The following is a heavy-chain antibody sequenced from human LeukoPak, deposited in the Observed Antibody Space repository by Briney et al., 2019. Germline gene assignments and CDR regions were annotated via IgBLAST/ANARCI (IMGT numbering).Heavy chain of an antibody. CDR3: ARRKARCSSTSCYRHFDY. V-gene: IGHV4-59*12. CDR1: GDSFSSYY. Sequence: SETLSLTCTFSGDSFSSYYWTWIRQPPGMGLEWIGHIVYSGTTNYNPSLKSRVTISVDTSKNQFSLKLSSVTAADTAVYYCARRKARCSSTSCYRHFDYWGQGTLVTVSS. CDR2: IVYSGTT. D-gene: IGHD2-2*01. J-gene: IGHJ4*02.